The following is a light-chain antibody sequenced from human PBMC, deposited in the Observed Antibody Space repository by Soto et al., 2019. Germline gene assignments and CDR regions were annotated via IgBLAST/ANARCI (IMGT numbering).Light chain of an antibody. V-gene: IGKV1-5*03. Sequence: IQMTQSPSTLSGSVGDRVTITXXASQTISSWLAWYQQKPGKAPKLLIYKASTLKSGVPSRFSGSASGTEFTLTISSLQPDDFATYYCQQYNSYPWTFGQGTKVDNK. CDR3: QQYNSYPWT. CDR2: KAS. CDR1: QTISSW. J-gene: IGKJ1*01.